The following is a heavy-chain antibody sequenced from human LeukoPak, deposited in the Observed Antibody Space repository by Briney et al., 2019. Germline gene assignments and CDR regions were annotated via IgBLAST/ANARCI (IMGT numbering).Heavy chain of an antibody. J-gene: IGHJ5*02. Sequence: ASVKVSCRASGYTFTSYDINWVRQATGQGLEWMGWMNPNSGNTGYAQKFQGRVTMTRNTSISTAYMELSSLRSEDTAVYYCARGGSYVSSGPNNWFDPWGQGTLVTVSS. CDR2: MNPNSGNT. CDR3: ARGGSYVSSGPNNWFDP. V-gene: IGHV1-8*01. CDR1: GYTFTSYD. D-gene: IGHD3-22*01.